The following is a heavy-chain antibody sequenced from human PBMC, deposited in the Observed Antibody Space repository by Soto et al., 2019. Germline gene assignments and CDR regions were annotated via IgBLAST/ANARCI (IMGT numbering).Heavy chain of an antibody. CDR1: GGSFSGYY. CDR2: INHSGST. CDR3: ARGARLYDYIWGSYRDAFDI. J-gene: IGHJ3*02. Sequence: QVQLQQWGAGLLKPSETLSLTCAVYGGSFSGYYWSWIRQPPGKGLEWIGEINHSGSTNYNPSLKSRVTISVDTSKNQFSLKLSSVTAADTAVYYCARGARLYDYIWGSYRDAFDIWGQGTMVTVSS. D-gene: IGHD3-16*02. V-gene: IGHV4-34*01.